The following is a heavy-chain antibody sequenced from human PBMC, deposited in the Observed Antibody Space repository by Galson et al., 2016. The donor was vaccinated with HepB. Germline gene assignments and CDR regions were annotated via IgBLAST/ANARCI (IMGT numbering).Heavy chain of an antibody. CDR1: GFTFSHYS. CDR3: AKEHNTGWPNLDY. D-gene: IGHD6-19*01. V-gene: IGHV3-30*18. J-gene: IGHJ4*02. Sequence: SLRLSCAASGFTFSHYSLHWVRQAPGKGLEWVAVSSRNENLKYYEDSVKGRFTVSREKSKNTLYLQMSSLQTEATAVYYCAKEHNTGWPNLDYWGQGTLVIVSS. CDR2: SSRNENLK.